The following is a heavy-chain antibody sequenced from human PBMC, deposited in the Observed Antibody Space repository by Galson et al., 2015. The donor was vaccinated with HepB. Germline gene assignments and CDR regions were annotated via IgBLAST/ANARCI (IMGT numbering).Heavy chain of an antibody. CDR2: AYHSGGT. D-gene: IGHD3-10*01. V-gene: IGHV4-4*02. Sequence: ETLSLTCAVSGDSISNDRWWSWVRQPPGEGLEWIGEAYHSGGTNYRPSLKSRVTMSVDKSKNQFSLKLTSVTAADTAVYYRARAKEGRGYFDYWGQGTLVTVSS. CDR1: GDSISNDRW. J-gene: IGHJ4*02. CDR3: ARAKEGRGYFDY.